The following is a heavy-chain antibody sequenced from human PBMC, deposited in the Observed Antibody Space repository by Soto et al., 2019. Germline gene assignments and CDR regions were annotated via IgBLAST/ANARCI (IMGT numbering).Heavy chain of an antibody. V-gene: IGHV1-8*01. Sequence: GASVKVSCKGSGYTFTSYDINRVREATGQGHEWMGWMNPNSGNTGYAQKFQGRVTMTRNTSINTTYMDLSSLGSEDTAVYYCARLSSFLSARRRQYYFDYWGQGTLVTVSS. D-gene: IGHD6-6*01. CDR2: MNPNSGNT. CDR1: GYTFTSYD. J-gene: IGHJ4*02. CDR3: ARLSSFLSARRRQYYFDY.